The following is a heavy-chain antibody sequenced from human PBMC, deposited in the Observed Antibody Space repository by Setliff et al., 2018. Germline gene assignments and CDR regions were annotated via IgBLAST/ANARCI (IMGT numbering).Heavy chain of an antibody. D-gene: IGHD1-26*01. J-gene: IGHJ5*02. CDR1: GESFSNNY. V-gene: IGHV4-4*07. Sequence: KTSETLSLTCSVYGESFSNNYWSWIRQSTERGLEWLGRLHTSGSTTYNPALNSRVTISVDTSTNQFSLRLTSLTAADTAVYFCARDNTILGATDHWGQGTLVTVSS. CDR2: LHTSGST. CDR3: ARDNTILGATDH.